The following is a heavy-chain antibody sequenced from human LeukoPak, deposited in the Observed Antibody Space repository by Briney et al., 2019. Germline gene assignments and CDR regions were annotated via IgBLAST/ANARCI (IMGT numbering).Heavy chain of an antibody. D-gene: IGHD3-22*01. Sequence: GGSLRLSCAASGFTFSSYAMHWVRQAPGKGLEWVAVISYDGSNKYYADSVKGRFTISRDNSKNTLYLQMNSLRAEDTAVYYCARETLYYYDSSGYYHLDYWGQGTLVTVS. V-gene: IGHV3-30*04. J-gene: IGHJ4*02. CDR1: GFTFSSYA. CDR3: ARETLYYYDSSGYYHLDY. CDR2: ISYDGSNK.